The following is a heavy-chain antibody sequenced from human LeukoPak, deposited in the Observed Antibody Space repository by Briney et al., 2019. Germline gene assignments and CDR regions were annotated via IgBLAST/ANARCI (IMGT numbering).Heavy chain of an antibody. J-gene: IGHJ2*01. CDR2: IYYSGST. CDR3: ARDCPPARVSTWYFDL. D-gene: IGHD6-6*01. V-gene: IGHV4-39*02. CDR1: GGSISSSSYY. Sequence: PSETLSLTCTVSGGSISSSSYYWGWIRQPPGKGLEWIGSIYYSGSTYYNPSLKSRVTISVDTSKNQFSLKLSSVTAADTAVYYCARDCPPARVSTWYFDLWGRGTLVTVSS.